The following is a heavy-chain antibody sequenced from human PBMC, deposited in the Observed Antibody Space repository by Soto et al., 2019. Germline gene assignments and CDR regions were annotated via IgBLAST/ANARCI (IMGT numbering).Heavy chain of an antibody. CDR3: AKDGTVTNEYFQH. D-gene: IGHD4-17*01. CDR1: GFTFSSYA. Sequence: EVQLLESGGGLVQPGGSLRLSCEASGFTFSSYAMSWVRQAPGKGLEWVSAISGSGGSTYYADSVKGRFTLSRDNSKNTLYLQMNSLRAEDTAVYYGAKDGTVTNEYFQHWGQGTLVTVSS. J-gene: IGHJ1*01. CDR2: ISGSGGST. V-gene: IGHV3-23*01.